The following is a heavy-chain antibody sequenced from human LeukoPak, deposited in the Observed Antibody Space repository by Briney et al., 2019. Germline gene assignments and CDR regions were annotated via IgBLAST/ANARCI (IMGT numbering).Heavy chain of an antibody. D-gene: IGHD3-16*01. J-gene: IGHJ4*02. CDR3: TRVSYADGGYFDY. V-gene: IGHV3-21*01. CDR1: GFTFSSYY. CDR2: ISRTTNYT. Sequence: GGSLRLSCAASGFTFSSYYMNWVRQAPGKGLEWVSSISRTTNYTYYTDSVKGRFTISRDDAKNSLYLQMNSLTAEDTAVYYCTRVSYADGGYFDYWGQGTLVTVSS.